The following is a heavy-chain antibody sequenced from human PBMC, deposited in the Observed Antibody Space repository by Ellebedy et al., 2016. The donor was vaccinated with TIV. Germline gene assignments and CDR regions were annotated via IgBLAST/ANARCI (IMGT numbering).Heavy chain of an antibody. Sequence: GESLKISCAASGFTFSTYWMNWVRQAPGKGLEWVANIKQDGSEKYYVDSVKGRFTVSRDNARNSLFLQMNSLRVEDTAVYYWAGKAPQFQFDYWGQGTLVTVSS. D-gene: IGHD4-23*01. J-gene: IGHJ4*02. V-gene: IGHV3-7*01. CDR2: IKQDGSEK. CDR1: GFTFSTYW. CDR3: AGKAPQFQFDY.